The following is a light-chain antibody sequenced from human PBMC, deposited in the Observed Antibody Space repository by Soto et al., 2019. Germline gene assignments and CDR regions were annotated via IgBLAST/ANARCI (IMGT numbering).Light chain of an antibody. V-gene: IGKV3-20*01. J-gene: IGKJ5*01. Sequence: EIVLTQSPGTLSLSPGERATLSCRASQSVSSSYLAWYQQKPGQAPRLLIYGASTRATGIPDRFSGSGSGTDFTLTISRLEPEDFAMYYCHQYGYPPPVTFGQGTRLEIK. CDR1: QSVSSSY. CDR2: GAS. CDR3: HQYGYPPPVT.